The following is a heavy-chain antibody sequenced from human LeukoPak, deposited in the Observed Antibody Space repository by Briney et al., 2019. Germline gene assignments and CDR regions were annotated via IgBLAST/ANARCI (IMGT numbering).Heavy chain of an antibody. D-gene: IGHD5-24*01. CDR2: MYHSGGT. CDR1: GYSISSGYY. Sequence: PSETLSLTCTVSGYSISSGYYWTWIRQPPGKGREWIGNMYHSGGTYYNPSLKSRVTISVDTSKNQFSLKLSSVTAADTAVYYCARDLRGDGYPWNYWGQGTLVTVSS. CDR3: ARDLRGDGYPWNY. J-gene: IGHJ4*02. V-gene: IGHV4-38-2*02.